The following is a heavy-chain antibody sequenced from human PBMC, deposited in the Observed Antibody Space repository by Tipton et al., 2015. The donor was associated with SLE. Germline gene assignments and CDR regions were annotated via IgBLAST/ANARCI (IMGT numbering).Heavy chain of an antibody. V-gene: IGHV3-30*04. CDR2: ISYDGSNK. CDR3: ARDLLLFYYYMDV. CDR1: GFTFSNYA. J-gene: IGHJ6*03. D-gene: IGHD2-2*01. Sequence: RSLRLSCAASGFTFSNYAMHWVRQAPGKGLEWVAVISYDGSNKYYADSAKGRFTISRDNSKNTLYLQMNSLRAEDTAVYYCARDLLLFYYYMDVWGKGTTVTVSS.